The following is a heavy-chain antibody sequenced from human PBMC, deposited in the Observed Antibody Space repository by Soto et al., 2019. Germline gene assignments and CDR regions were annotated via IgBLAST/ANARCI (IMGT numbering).Heavy chain of an antibody. J-gene: IGHJ4*02. V-gene: IGHV3-15*05. CDR1: GFTFSSYG. CDR2: ISNDGGTT. CDR3: TTDLPTLIPQVDS. D-gene: IGHD4-4*01. Sequence: PGGSLRLSCAASGFTFSSYGMHWVRQAPGKGLEWVAVISNDGGTTDYAAPVKDRFTISRDDSKNTLYLQMNSLKTEDTGVYFCTTDLPTLIPQVDSWGQGTLVTVSS.